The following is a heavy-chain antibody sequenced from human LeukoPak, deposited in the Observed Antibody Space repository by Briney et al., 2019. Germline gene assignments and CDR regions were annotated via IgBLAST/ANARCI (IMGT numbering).Heavy chain of an antibody. CDR1: GFTFSNTW. D-gene: IGHD5-18*01. Sequence: GGSLRLSCAASGFTFSNTWMHWVRQAPGKGLEWVANMNQDGSERYYVDSVKGRFTISRDNAKNSLYLQMNDLRAEDTAVYYCATGGSEYRSDWFDSWGQGTLVNVAS. CDR3: ATGGSEYRSDWFDS. CDR2: MNQDGSER. V-gene: IGHV3-7*01. J-gene: IGHJ5*01.